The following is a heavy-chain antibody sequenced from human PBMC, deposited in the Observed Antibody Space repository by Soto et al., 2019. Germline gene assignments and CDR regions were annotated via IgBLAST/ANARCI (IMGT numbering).Heavy chain of an antibody. CDR2: IIPIFGTA. V-gene: IGHV1-69*12. CDR3: ARDRSVTMVRGVINWFDP. CDR1: GGTFSSYA. J-gene: IGHJ5*02. Sequence: QGQLVQSGAEVKKPGSSVKVSCKASGGTFSSYAISWVRQAPGQGLEWMGGIIPIFGTANYAQKFQGRVTITADESTSTAYMELSSLRSEDTAVYYCARDRSVTMVRGVINWFDPWGQGTLVTVSS. D-gene: IGHD3-10*01.